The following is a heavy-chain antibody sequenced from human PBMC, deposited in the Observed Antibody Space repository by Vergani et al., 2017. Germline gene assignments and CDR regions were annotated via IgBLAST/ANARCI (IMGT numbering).Heavy chain of an antibody. Sequence: QVQLQESGPGLVKPSETLSLTCTVSGGSISSYYWSWIRQPPGKGLEWIGYIYYSGSTNYNPSLKSRVTISVATSKNQFSLKLSSVTAADTAVYYCARVGQWLPPPPYPYYFDYWGQGTLVTVSS. CDR1: GGSISSYY. D-gene: IGHD6-19*01. CDR2: IYYSGST. CDR3: ARVGQWLPPPPYPYYFDY. J-gene: IGHJ4*02. V-gene: IGHV4-59*01.